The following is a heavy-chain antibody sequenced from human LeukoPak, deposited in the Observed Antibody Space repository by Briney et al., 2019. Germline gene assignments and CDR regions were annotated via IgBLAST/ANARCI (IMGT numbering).Heavy chain of an antibody. CDR1: GGTFSSYT. CDR3: AREWGYDLPYFDY. V-gene: IGHV1-69*04. Sequence: SVKVSCKASGGTFSSYTISWVRQAPGQGLEWMGRIIPILGIANYAQKFQGRVTITADKSTSTAYMKLSSLRSEDTAVYYCAREWGYDLPYFDYWGQGTLVTVSS. J-gene: IGHJ4*02. CDR2: IIPILGIA. D-gene: IGHD5-12*01.